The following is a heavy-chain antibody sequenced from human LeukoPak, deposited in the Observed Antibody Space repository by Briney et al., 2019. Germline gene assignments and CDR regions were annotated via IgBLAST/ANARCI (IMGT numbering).Heavy chain of an antibody. J-gene: IGHJ5*02. CDR3: ARDGYCSSTSCHGFDP. CDR1: GGSISSYY. Sequence: PSETLSLTCTVSGGSISSYYWSWIRQPPGKGLGWIGYIYYSGSTNYNPSLKSRVTISVDTSKNQFSLKLSSVTAADTAVYYCARDGYCSSTSCHGFDPWGQGTLVTVSS. D-gene: IGHD2-2*03. CDR2: IYYSGST. V-gene: IGHV4-59*01.